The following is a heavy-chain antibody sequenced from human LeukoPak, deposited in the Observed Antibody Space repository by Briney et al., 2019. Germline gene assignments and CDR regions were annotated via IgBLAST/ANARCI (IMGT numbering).Heavy chain of an antibody. J-gene: IGHJ5*02. V-gene: IGHV3-11*01. CDR3: ARDLVVVTAKGFDP. CDR1: GFTFGDYY. D-gene: IGHD3-22*01. CDR2: ISSSGSTI. Sequence: GGSLRLSCAASGFTFGDYYMSWIRQAPGKGLEWVSYISSSGSTIYYADSVKGRFTISRDNAKNSLYLQMNSLRAEDTAVYYCARDLVVVTAKGFDPWGQGTLVTVSS.